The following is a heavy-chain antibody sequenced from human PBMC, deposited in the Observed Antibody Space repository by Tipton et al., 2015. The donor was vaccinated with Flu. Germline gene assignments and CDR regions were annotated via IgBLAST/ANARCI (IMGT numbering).Heavy chain of an antibody. V-gene: IGHV4-59*08. CDR2: VYYSGGSP. CDR3: ARYGSTSYNVWFGP. CDR1: RGSINSYY. D-gene: IGHD3-10*01. Sequence: TLSLTCTVSRGSINSYYWSWIRQSPGKVLEWIGSVYYSGGSPNYNPSFKSRVTISVDRSKNQFSLKLSSVTAADTAVYYCARYGSTSYNVWFGPWGQGTLITVSS. J-gene: IGHJ5*02.